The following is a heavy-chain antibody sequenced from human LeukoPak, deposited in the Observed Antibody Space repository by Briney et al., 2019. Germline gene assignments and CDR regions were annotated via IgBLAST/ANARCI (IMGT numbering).Heavy chain of an antibody. Sequence: ASVKVSCKASGYTFTSYDINWVRQATGQGLEWMGWMNPNSGNTGYAQKFQGRVTMTRNTSISTVYMELSSLRSEDTAVYYCASPKATNGYFDYWGRGTLVTVSS. CDR2: MNPNSGNT. CDR1: GYTFTSYD. J-gene: IGHJ4*02. D-gene: IGHD2-8*01. CDR3: ASPKATNGYFDY. V-gene: IGHV1-8*01.